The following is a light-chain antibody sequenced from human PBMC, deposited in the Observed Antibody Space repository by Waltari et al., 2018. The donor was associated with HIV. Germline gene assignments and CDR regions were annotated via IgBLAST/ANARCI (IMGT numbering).Light chain of an antibody. CDR1: ISKIWNNY. CDR2: DNN. CDR3: GTWDSSLSAVV. Sequence: QSVLPHPPSASAAPGQKVTISRSGTISKIWNNYVPVYQQLPGTAPKLLIYDNNKRPSGIPDRFSGSKSGTSATLGITGLQAGDEADYFCGTWDSSLSAVVFGGGTLLTVL. V-gene: IGLV1-51*01. J-gene: IGLJ2*01.